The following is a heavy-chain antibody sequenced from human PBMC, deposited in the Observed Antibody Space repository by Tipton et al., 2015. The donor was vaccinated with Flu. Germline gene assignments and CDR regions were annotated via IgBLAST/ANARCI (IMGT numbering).Heavy chain of an antibody. J-gene: IGHJ4*02. Sequence: GSLRLSCAASGFTFSGYWMNWVRQGPGKGLEWVSRTNSDGNTRDYADSVKGRFTISRDNAKNTVYLQMDSLRAEDTAVYYCARGRGYCVTTTCLLPFDFWGQGTLVTVSS. CDR1: GFTFSGYW. V-gene: IGHV3-74*01. D-gene: IGHD2-2*01. CDR2: TNSDGNTR. CDR3: ARGRGYCVTTTCLLPFDF.